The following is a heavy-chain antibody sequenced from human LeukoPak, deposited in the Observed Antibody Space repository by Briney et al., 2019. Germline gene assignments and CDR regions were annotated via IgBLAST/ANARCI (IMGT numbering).Heavy chain of an antibody. CDR3: ARHSLLVWFGELLSGNWFDP. D-gene: IGHD3-10*01. V-gene: IGHV4-34*01. J-gene: IGHJ5*02. CDR2: INHSGST. CDR1: GFTFSSYS. Sequence: GSLRLSCAASGFTFSSYSMNWVRQPPGKGLEWIGEINHSGSTNYNPSLKSRVTISVDTSKNQFSLKLSSVTAADTAVYYCARHSLLVWFGELLSGNWFDPWGQGTLVTVSS.